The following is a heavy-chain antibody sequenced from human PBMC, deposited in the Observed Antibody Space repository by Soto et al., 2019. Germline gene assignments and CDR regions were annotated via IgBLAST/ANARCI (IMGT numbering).Heavy chain of an antibody. CDR1: GYTFTSYG. D-gene: IGHD4-17*01. CDR2: ISAYNGNT. CDR3: ARDVPTVTTGGPDY. Sequence: QVQPVQSGVEVEKPGASVKVSCKASGYTFTSYGISWVRQAPGQGLEWMGWISAYNGNTNYAQKFQGRVTMTTDTSTSTAYMELRSLRSDDTAVYYCARDVPTVTTGGPDYWGQGTLVTVSS. J-gene: IGHJ4*02. V-gene: IGHV1-18*01.